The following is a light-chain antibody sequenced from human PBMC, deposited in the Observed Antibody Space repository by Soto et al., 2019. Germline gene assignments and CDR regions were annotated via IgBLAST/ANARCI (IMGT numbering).Light chain of an antibody. CDR2: VGS. CDR3: MQDQKTPWT. Sequence: DVVMAQSPLSLPVTPGEPASISWRSSQSILHTNGYNYLHWYLQKPGQSPQLLISVGSNRASGVPDRFSGSGSDTDFTLKISEVEAEDVAVYYCMQDQKTPWTFGQGTKLEIK. V-gene: IGKV2-28*01. J-gene: IGKJ1*01. CDR1: QSILHTNGYNY.